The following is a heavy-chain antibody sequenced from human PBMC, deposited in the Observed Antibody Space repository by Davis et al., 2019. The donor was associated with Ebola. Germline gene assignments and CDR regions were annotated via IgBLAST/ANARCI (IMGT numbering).Heavy chain of an antibody. CDR1: GGSSSGSY. Sequence: PSETLSLTCAVYGGSSSGSYWSWIRQPPGKGLEWIGYIYYSGSTYYNPSLKSRVTISVDTSKNQFSLKLSSVTAADTAGYYCARAEYVYYGDYGYMDVWGKGTTVTVSS. J-gene: IGHJ6*03. D-gene: IGHD4-17*01. CDR3: ARAEYVYYGDYGYMDV. CDR2: IYYSGST. V-gene: IGHV4-30-4*01.